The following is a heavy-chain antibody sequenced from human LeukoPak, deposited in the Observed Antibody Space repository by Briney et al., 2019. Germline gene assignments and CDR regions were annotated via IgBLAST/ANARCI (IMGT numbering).Heavy chain of an antibody. CDR3: ATRKLGNDY. D-gene: IGHD7-27*01. V-gene: IGHV4-59*01. Sequence: SETLSLTCTVSGGSISSYYWSWIRQSPGKGLEWIGYIYYTETSYNPSLKSRVTISADTSKNQFSLKLYSVTAADTAVYYCATRKLGNDYWGQGTLVTVSS. J-gene: IGHJ4*02. CDR1: GGSISSYY. CDR2: IYYTET.